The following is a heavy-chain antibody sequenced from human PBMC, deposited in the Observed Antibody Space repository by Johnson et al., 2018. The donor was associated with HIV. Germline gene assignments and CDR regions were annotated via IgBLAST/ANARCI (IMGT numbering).Heavy chain of an antibody. CDR1: GFSFSDYY. V-gene: IGHV3-11*04. J-gene: IGHJ3*02. CDR3: ARGRPSGSHDAFDI. D-gene: IGHD3-22*01. CDR2: ISSGGSTK. Sequence: VQLVESGGGLVKPGGSLRLSCAASGFSFSDYYMSWIRQAPGKGLEWISYISSGGSTKYYADSVKGRFTISRDNAKNSLYLQMNSLRAEDTAVYYCARGRPSGSHDAFDIWGQGTMVTVSS.